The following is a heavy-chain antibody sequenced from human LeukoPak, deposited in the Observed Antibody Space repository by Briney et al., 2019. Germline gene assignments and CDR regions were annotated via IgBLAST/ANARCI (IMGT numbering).Heavy chain of an antibody. J-gene: IGHJ3*02. V-gene: IGHV1-2*02. CDR2: INPNSGGT. CDR1: GYTFTGYY. CDR3: ARGDSGYVPDAFDI. D-gene: IGHD5-12*01. Sequence: ASVKVSCKASGYTFTGYYMHWVRQAPGQGLEWMGWINPNSGGTNYAQKFQGRVTMTRDTSISTAYMELSRLRSDDTAVYYCARGDSGYVPDAFDIWGQGTMVTVSS.